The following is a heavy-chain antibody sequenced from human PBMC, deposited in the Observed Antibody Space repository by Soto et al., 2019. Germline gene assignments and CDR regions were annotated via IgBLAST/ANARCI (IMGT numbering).Heavy chain of an antibody. CDR2: IQSGGTT. Sequence: LRLSCAASGFTVSSKYMTWVRQAPGKGLEWVSLIQSGGTTYYADSVKGRFTISRDTSENTLHLQMDSLRVEDTAVYYCARDDVLCDGGRCYGIPLDVWGKGTXVTVSS. J-gene: IGHJ6*04. CDR3: ARDDVLCDGGRCYGIPLDV. CDR1: GFTVSSKY. V-gene: IGHV3-66*01. D-gene: IGHD2-15*01.